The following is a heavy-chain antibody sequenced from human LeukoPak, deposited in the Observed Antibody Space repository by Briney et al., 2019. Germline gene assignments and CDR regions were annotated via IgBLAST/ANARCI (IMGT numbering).Heavy chain of an antibody. J-gene: IGHJ4*02. V-gene: IGHV3-30-3*01. CDR3: TTRRLDSNGHDD. D-gene: IGHD3-22*01. CDR2: ISYDGSNK. CDR1: GFTFSSYA. Sequence: GGSLRLSCAASGFTFSSYAMHWVRQAPGKGLEWVAVISYDGSNKYYADSVKGRFTISRDNSKNTLYLQMNSLRAEDTAVYYCTTRRLDSNGHDDWGQGILVTVST.